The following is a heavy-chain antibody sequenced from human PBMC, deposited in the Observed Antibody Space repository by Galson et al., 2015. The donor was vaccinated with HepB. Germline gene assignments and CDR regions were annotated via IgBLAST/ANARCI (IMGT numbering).Heavy chain of an antibody. D-gene: IGHD3-10*01. Sequence: SLRLSCAASGFTFDDYTMHWVRQAPGKGLEWVSLISWDGGSTYYADSVKGRFTISRDNSKNSLYLQMNSLRTEDTALYYCAKDIKPYYYGSGSPLGYWGQGTLVTVSS. CDR1: GFTFDDYT. V-gene: IGHV3-43*01. J-gene: IGHJ4*02. CDR2: ISWDGGST. CDR3: AKDIKPYYYGSGSPLGY.